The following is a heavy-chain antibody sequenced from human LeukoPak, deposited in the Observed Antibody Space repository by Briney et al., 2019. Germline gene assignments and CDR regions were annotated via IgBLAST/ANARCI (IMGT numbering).Heavy chain of an antibody. Sequence: GASVKVSCKASGGTVSSYAISRVRQAPGQGLEWMGGTIPIFGTANYAQKFQGRVTITADESTSTAYMELSSLRSEDTAVYYCARGSLLWFGEFPWFDPWGQGTLVTVSS. CDR3: ARGSLLWFGEFPWFDP. CDR2: TIPIFGTA. J-gene: IGHJ5*02. V-gene: IGHV1-69*13. D-gene: IGHD3-10*01. CDR1: GGTVSSYA.